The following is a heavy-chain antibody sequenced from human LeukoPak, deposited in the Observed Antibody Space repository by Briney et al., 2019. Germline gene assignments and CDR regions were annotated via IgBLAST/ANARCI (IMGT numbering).Heavy chain of an antibody. CDR3: AREQYQLLSLDY. D-gene: IGHD2-2*01. CDR1: GFTFSDYY. Sequence: GGSLRLSCAASGFTFSDYYMSWIRQAPGKGLEWVSYISSSGSTIYYADSVKGRFTISRDSAKNSLYLQMNSLRAEDTAVYYCAREQYQLLSLDYWGQGTLVTVSS. CDR2: ISSSGSTI. V-gene: IGHV3-11*04. J-gene: IGHJ4*02.